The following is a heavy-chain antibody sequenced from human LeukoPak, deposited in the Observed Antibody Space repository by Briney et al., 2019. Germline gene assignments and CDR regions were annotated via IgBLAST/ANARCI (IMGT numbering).Heavy chain of an antibody. V-gene: IGHV3-53*05. Sequence: EGSLRLSCAASGFTVSSNYMSWVRQAPGKGLEWVSVIYSGGSTYYADSVKGRFTISRDKSKNTLYLQMNSLRAEDTAVYYCAKDIQVAGSFDYWGQGTLVTVSS. CDR3: AKDIQVAGSFDY. D-gene: IGHD6-19*01. J-gene: IGHJ4*02. CDR1: GFTVSSNY. CDR2: IYSGGST.